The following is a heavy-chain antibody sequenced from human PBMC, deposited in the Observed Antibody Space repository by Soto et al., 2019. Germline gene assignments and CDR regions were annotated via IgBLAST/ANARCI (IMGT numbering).Heavy chain of an antibody. J-gene: IGHJ6*02. Sequence: ASVKVSCKASGYSFTTYWIGWVRQMPGKGLEWMGIIYPGDSDTKYSPSLQGQVTISADTSITTAYLQWTSLKASDTAMYYCARSRIGAYSSGWYSPSGYYNYGIDVWGQGTKVTVSS. V-gene: IGHV5-51*01. CDR1: GYSFTTYW. CDR2: IYPGDSDT. D-gene: IGHD6-19*01. CDR3: ARSRIGAYSSGWYSPSGYYNYGIDV.